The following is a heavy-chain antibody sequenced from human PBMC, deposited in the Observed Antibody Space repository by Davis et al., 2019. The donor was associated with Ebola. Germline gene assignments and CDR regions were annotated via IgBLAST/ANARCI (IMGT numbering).Heavy chain of an antibody. CDR3: ARRNVVVPAARRGDWFDP. CDR1: GYTFTGYY. V-gene: IGHV1-2*02. CDR2: INPNSGGT. J-gene: IGHJ5*02. Sequence: AASVKVSCKASGYTFTGYYMHWVRHAPGQGPEWMGWINPNSGGTNYAQKLQGRVTMTTDTSTSTAYMELRSLRSDDTAVYYCARRNVVVPAARRGDWFDPWGQGTLVTVSS. D-gene: IGHD2-2*01.